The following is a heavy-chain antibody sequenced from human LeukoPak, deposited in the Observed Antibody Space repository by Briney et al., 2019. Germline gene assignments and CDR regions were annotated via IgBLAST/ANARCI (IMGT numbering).Heavy chain of an antibody. D-gene: IGHD6-19*01. CDR3: AKDPLAVVNFFDY. CDR2: ISGSGGST. J-gene: IGHJ4*02. V-gene: IGHV3-23*01. CDR1: GFSLSKYG. Sequence: GGSLRLSCAASGFSLSKYGMHWVRQAPGKGLEWVSAISGSGGSTYYADSVKGRFTISRDNSKNTLYLQMNSLRAEDTAVYYCAKDPLAVVNFFDYWGQGTLVTVSS.